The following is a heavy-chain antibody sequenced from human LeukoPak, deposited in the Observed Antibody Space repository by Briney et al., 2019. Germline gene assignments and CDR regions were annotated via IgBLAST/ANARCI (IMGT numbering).Heavy chain of an antibody. CDR2: IKQDGSEK. CDR3: ARRSLLVPNLDY. Sequence: PGGSLRLSCAASGFIFSSYWMSWVRQAPGKGLEWVANIKQDGSEKYYVDSVRGRFTISRDNAKNSLYLQMNSLRAEDTAVYYCARRSLLVPNLDYWGQGTLVTVSS. CDR1: GFIFSSYW. V-gene: IGHV3-7*01. J-gene: IGHJ4*02. D-gene: IGHD3-10*01.